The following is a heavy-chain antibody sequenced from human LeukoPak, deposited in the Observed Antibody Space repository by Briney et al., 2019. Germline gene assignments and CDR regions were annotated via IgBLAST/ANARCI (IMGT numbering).Heavy chain of an antibody. Sequence: GGSLRLSCAASGFTFSSYSMNWVRQAPGKGLEWVSSISSSSSYIYYADSVKGRFTISRDNAKNSLYLQMNSLRAEGTAVYYCARLLWFGELLTGSAFDIWGQGTMVTVSS. CDR2: ISSSSSYI. V-gene: IGHV3-21*01. D-gene: IGHD3-10*01. CDR1: GFTFSSYS. J-gene: IGHJ3*02. CDR3: ARLLWFGELLTGSAFDI.